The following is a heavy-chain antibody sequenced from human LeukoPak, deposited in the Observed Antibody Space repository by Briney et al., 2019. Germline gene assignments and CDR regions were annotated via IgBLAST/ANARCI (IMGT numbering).Heavy chain of an antibody. CDR1: GFTFSSYG. J-gene: IGHJ4*02. Sequence: PGGSLRLSCAASGFTFSSYGMHWVRQAPGKGLEWVAVIWYDRSNKYYADSVKGRFTISRDNSKNTLYLQMNSLRAEDTAVYYCAKEAHSGSYFDYWGQGTLVTVSS. V-gene: IGHV3-33*06. CDR3: AKEAHSGSYFDY. D-gene: IGHD3-22*01. CDR2: IWYDRSNK.